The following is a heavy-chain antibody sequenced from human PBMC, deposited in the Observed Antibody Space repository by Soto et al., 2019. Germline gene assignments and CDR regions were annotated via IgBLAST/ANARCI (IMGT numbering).Heavy chain of an antibody. D-gene: IGHD6-6*01. V-gene: IGHV3-53*01. Sequence: PGGSLRLSCAASGFTVSSNYMSWVRQAPGKGLEWVSVIYSGGSTYYADSVKGRFTISRDNSKNTLYLQMNSLRAEDTAVYYCARDQRSSPLFPGYYGMDVWGQGTTVTVSS. CDR3: ARDQRSSPLFPGYYGMDV. CDR2: IYSGGST. CDR1: GFTVSSNY. J-gene: IGHJ6*02.